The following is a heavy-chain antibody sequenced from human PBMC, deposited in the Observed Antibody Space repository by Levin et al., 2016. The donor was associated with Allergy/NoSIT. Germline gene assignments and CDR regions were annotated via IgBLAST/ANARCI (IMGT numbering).Heavy chain of an antibody. CDR2: ISSVSTYI. Sequence: GESLKISCAASGFIFSSYSMNWVRQAPGKGLEWVSSISSVSTYIYYADSVKGRFTISRDNAKNSVYLQMNSLRAEDTAVYYCAKISNIPTRRGGRDHYYMDVWGRGTTVTVSS. J-gene: IGHJ6*03. V-gene: IGHV3-21*01. CDR1: GFIFSSYS. CDR3: AKISNIPTRRGGRDHYYMDV. D-gene: IGHD2-2*02.